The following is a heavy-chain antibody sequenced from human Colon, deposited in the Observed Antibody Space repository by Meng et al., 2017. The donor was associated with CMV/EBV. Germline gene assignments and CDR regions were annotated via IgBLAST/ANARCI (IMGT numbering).Heavy chain of an antibody. CDR2: MLPKTGAL. Sequence: QVQLVSPEAVLNKPGSSVNVSCKASGYTFTPYYIHWVRQAPGQGLEWVGCMLPKTGALDYAQKFRGRITLTTDTSITTAYMELSGLTSDDTAVYYCIRENWYYDYWGLGTLVTVSS. D-gene: IGHD1-1*01. V-gene: IGHV1-2*02. CDR1: GYTFTPYY. J-gene: IGHJ4*02. CDR3: IRENWYYDY.